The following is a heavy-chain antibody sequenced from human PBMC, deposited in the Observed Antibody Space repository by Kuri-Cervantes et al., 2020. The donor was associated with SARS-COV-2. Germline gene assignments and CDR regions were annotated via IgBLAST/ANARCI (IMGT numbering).Heavy chain of an antibody. CDR2: IYYSGST. CDR3: ARATSTQKYSGSYLLGWFDP. Sequence: SETLSLTCSVSGDSISSSAYYWSWIRQPPGKGLEWIGYIYYSGSTYYNPSLKSRVTISVDTSKNQFSLKLSSVTAADTAVYYCARATSTQKYSGSYLLGWFDPWGQGTLVTVSS. J-gene: IGHJ5*02. CDR1: GDSISSSAYY. V-gene: IGHV4-30-4*08. D-gene: IGHD1-26*01.